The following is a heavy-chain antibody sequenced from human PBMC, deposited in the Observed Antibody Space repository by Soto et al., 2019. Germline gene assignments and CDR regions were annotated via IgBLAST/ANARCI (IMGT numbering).Heavy chain of an antibody. CDR3: ARVGVGLAAPRVWPY. CDR2: INPYNGNT. D-gene: IGHD6-13*01. CDR1: GYTFTSYG. J-gene: IGHJ4*02. V-gene: IGHV1-18*01. Sequence: QVQLAQSGAEVKKPGASMKVSCKASGYTFTSYGISWVRQAPGQGLEWMAWINPYNGNTKYAEKFLGRVTVTTDTSTATAYMEVRSLTSDDTAVFYCARVGVGLAAPRVWPYWGQGTPVTVSS.